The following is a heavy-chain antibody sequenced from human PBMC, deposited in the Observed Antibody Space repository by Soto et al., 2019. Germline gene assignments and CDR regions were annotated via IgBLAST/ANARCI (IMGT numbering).Heavy chain of an antibody. CDR3: ARSTYSNYRDYYYYGMDV. CDR2: IYYSGST. CDR1: GGSVSSGSYY. J-gene: IGHJ6*02. D-gene: IGHD4-4*01. Sequence: PSETLSLTCTVSGGSVSSGSYYWSWIRQPPGKGLEWIGYIYYSGSTNYNPSLKSRVTISVDTSKNQFSLKLSSVTAADTAVYYCARSTYSNYRDYYYYGMDVWGQGTTVTVSS. V-gene: IGHV4-61*01.